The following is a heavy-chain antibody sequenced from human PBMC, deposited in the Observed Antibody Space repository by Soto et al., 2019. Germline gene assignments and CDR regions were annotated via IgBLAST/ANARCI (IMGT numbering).Heavy chain of an antibody. CDR3: AREAGYSYGLSFDY. CDR2: ISYDGSNK. D-gene: IGHD5-18*01. V-gene: IGHV3-30-3*01. Sequence: QVQLVESGGGVVQPGRSLRLSCAASGFTFSSYAMHWVRQAPGKGLEWVAVISYDGSNKYYADSVKGRFTISRDNSKNTLYLQMNSLRAEDTAVYYCAREAGYSYGLSFDYWGQGTLVTVSS. J-gene: IGHJ4*02. CDR1: GFTFSSYA.